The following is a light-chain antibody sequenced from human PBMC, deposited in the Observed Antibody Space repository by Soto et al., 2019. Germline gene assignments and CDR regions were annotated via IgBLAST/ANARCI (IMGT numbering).Light chain of an antibody. Sequence: DIQLTQSPSFLSASVGDRVTVSCRASQAISTSLAWFQQKAGKVPQLLVYPASTLQDGVPSRFSGSGSGTYFTLTINNLQAEDFATYYCQHLRTYPCSFGQGTKLDIK. J-gene: IGKJ2*04. CDR2: PAS. CDR1: QAISTS. CDR3: QHLRTYPCS. V-gene: IGKV1-9*01.